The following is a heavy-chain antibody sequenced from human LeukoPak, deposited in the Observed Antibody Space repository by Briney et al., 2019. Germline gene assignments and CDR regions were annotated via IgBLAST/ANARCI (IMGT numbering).Heavy chain of an antibody. CDR1: GFTFSNFA. D-gene: IGHD2-8*01. CDR3: AKDRSCTSDVCHGDFDY. CDR2: ISGSGGST. V-gene: IGHV3-23*01. J-gene: IGHJ4*02. Sequence: PGGSLRLSCAASGFTFSNFAMSWVRQAPGKGLEWVSTISGSGGSTFYADSVKGRFTISRDNSKNTLFLQMNSLRAEDTAIYYCAKDRSCTSDVCHGDFDYWGQGTLVTVSS.